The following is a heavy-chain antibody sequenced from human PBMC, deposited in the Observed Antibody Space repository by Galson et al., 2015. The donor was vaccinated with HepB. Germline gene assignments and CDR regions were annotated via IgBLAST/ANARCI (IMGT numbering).Heavy chain of an antibody. D-gene: IGHD2-15*01. Sequence: SVKVSCKASGYTFTGYAMHWVRQAPGQRLEWMGWINAGNGNTKYSQKFQGRVTITRDTSASTAYMELSSLRSEDTAVYYCARVRGRCSGGSCYSGDYWGQGTLVTVSS. CDR2: INAGNGNT. J-gene: IGHJ4*02. V-gene: IGHV1-3*01. CDR1: GYTFTGYA. CDR3: ARVRGRCSGGSCYSGDY.